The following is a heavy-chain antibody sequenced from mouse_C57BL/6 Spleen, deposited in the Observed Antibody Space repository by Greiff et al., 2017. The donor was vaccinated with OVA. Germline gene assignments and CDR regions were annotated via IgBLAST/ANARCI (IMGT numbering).Heavy chain of an antibody. CDR2: IYPSDSET. CDR1: GYTFTSYW. J-gene: IGHJ3*01. V-gene: IGHV1-61*01. D-gene: IGHD1-1*01. Sequence: QVQLKQPGAELVRPGSSVKLSCKASGYTFTSYWMDWVKQRPGQGLEWIGNIYPSDSETHYNQKFKDKATLTVDKSSSTAYMQLSSLTSEDSAVYYCARGTVVAPFAYWGQGTLVTVSA. CDR3: ARGTVVAPFAY.